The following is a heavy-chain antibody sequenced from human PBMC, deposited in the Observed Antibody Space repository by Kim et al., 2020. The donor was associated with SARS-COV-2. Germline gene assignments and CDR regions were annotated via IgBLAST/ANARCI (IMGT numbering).Heavy chain of an antibody. CDR3: ARVDRSGWHFYFDY. CDR2: IYSGGST. J-gene: IGHJ4*02. Sequence: GGSLRLSCAASGFTVSSNYMSWVRQAPGKGLEWVSVIYSGGSTYYADSVKGRFTISRDNSKNTLYLQMNSLRAEDTAVYYCARVDRSGWHFYFDYWGQGTLVTVSS. CDR1: GFTVSSNY. D-gene: IGHD6-19*01. V-gene: IGHV3-66*02.